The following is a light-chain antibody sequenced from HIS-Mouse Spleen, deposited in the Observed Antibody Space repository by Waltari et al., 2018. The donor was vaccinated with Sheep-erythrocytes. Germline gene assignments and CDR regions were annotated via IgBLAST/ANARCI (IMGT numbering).Light chain of an antibody. CDR1: SSDVGGYNY. CDR3: SSYTSSSTWV. Sequence: QSALTQPASVSGSPGQSITISCTGTSSDVGGYNYVSWYQQHPGKAPKLMIYDVSNPPSGVSKGFSGSKSGNTASLTISGLQAEDEADYYCSSYTSSSTWVFGGGTKLTVL. CDR2: DVS. J-gene: IGLJ3*02. V-gene: IGLV2-14*03.